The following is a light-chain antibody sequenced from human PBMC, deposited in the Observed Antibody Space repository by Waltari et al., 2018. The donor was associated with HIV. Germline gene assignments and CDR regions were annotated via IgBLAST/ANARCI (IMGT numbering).Light chain of an antibody. V-gene: IGKV3-15*01. J-gene: IGKJ2*01. CDR3: QQYNDWPPLYT. Sequence: EIVMTQSPATLSVSPGERVTLSCRASQSVSDNLAWYQQKPGQAPRLLIYGASTRANGIPARFSGSGSGTEFTLTISSLQSEDFAVYYCQQYNDWPPLYTFGQGTKVEIK. CDR2: GAS. CDR1: QSVSDN.